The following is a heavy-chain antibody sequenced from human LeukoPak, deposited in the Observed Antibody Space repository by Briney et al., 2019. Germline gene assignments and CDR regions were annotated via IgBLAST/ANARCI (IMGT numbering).Heavy chain of an antibody. J-gene: IGHJ4*02. CDR1: GFTFSSYG. CDR2: ISYDGSNK. CDR3: AKDHRYDSSGYYYVDPLDY. Sequence: GGSLRLSCAASGFTFSSYGMHWVRQAPGKGLEWVAVISYDGSNKYYADSVKGRFTISRDNSKNTLYLQMNSLRAEDTAVYYCAKDHRYDSSGYYYVDPLDYWGQGTLVTVSS. V-gene: IGHV3-30*18. D-gene: IGHD3-22*01.